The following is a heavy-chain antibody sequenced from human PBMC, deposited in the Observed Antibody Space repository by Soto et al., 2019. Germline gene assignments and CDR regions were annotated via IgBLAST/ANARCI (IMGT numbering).Heavy chain of an antibody. CDR1: GGSFSGYY. CDR2: INHSGST. CDR3: ARDTYDSSGYYSSYYFDY. J-gene: IGHJ4*02. V-gene: IGHV4-34*01. D-gene: IGHD3-22*01. Sequence: SETLSLTCAVYGGSFSGYYWSWIRQPPGKGLEWIGEINHSGSTNYNPSLKSRVTISVDTSKNQFSLKLSSVTAADTAVYYCARDTYDSSGYYSSYYFDYWGQGTLVTVSS.